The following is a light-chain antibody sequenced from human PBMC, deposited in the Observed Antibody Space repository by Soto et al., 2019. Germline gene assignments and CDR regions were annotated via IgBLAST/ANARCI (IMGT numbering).Light chain of an antibody. CDR2: GAS. V-gene: IGKV3-20*01. Sequence: EIVLTQSPGTLSLSPGERATLSCRASQSISSTHLAWYQLRPGQAPRLLIYGASRRATGIPDRFSGSGSGTDFTLTISGLEPEDFAVYYCQQFGSSLYTFGQGTKVDIK. J-gene: IGKJ2*01. CDR3: QQFGSSLYT. CDR1: QSISSTH.